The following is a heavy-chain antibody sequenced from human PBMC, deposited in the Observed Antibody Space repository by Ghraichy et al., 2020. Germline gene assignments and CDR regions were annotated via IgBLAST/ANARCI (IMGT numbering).Heavy chain of an antibody. V-gene: IGHV3-11*01. D-gene: IGHD5-18*01. CDR1: GFTFSDFS. CDR2: ISSIGSPI. J-gene: IGHJ4*02. Sequence: GGSLRLSCAASGFTFSDFSMSWIRQAPGKGLEWVSYISSIGSPIYYGDSVQGRFTISRDNAKNSLYLQMNSLRAEDTAVYYCARDPDRVSGYSYGVFDYWGQGTLVTVSS. CDR3: ARDPDRVSGYSYGVFDY.